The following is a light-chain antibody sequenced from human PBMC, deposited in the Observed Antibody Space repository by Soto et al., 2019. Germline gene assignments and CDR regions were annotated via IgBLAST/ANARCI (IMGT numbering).Light chain of an antibody. J-gene: IGLJ2*01. Sequence: QSVLTQPASVSGSPGQSITISCTGTRSDVGGYNYVSWYQQHPGKAPKLIIYEVTNRPSGVSHRFSGSKSVNTASLTISGLQAEDEADYYCSSFTTTTTLGVAFGGGTKVTV. CDR3: SSFTTTTTLGVA. CDR1: RSDVGGYNY. V-gene: IGLV2-14*01. CDR2: EVT.